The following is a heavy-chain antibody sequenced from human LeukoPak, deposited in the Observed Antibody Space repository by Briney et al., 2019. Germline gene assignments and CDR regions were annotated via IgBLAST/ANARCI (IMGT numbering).Heavy chain of an antibody. V-gene: IGHV4-59*01. CDR3: ARATVVPAMDV. CDR1: GGSISSYY. J-gene: IGHJ6*03. CDR2: IYYSGST. D-gene: IGHD2-2*01. Sequence: KPSETLSLTCTVSGGSISSYYWSWIRQPPGKGLEWIGYIYYSGSTNYNPSLKSRVTISVDTSKNQFSLKLSSVTAADTAVYYCARATVVPAMDVWGKGTTVTVSS.